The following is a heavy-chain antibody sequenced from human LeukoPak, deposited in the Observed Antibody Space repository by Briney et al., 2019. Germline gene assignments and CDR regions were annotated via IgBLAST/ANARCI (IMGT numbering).Heavy chain of an antibody. D-gene: IGHD6-13*01. CDR2: IYYSGST. J-gene: IGHJ4*02. CDR1: GGSISSYY. Sequence: TSETLSLTCAVSGGSISSYYWSWIRQPPGKGLEWIGYIYYSGSTNYNPSLKSRVTISVDTSKNQFSLKLSSVTAADTAVYYCARHIGYGVDFWGQGTLVTVSS. V-gene: IGHV4-59*08. CDR3: ARHIGYGVDF.